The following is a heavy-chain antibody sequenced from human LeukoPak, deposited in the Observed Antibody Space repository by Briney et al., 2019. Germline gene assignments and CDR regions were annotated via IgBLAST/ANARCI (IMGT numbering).Heavy chain of an antibody. Sequence: GASVKVSCKASGYTLTSYDINWVRQATGQGREWRGWMNPNSGNTGYAQKFQGRVTITRNTSISTAYMELRSLRSEDTAVYHCAIGLLESDYMDVSGNRTTVTVSS. CDR3: AIGLLESDYMDV. J-gene: IGHJ6*03. V-gene: IGHV1-8*03. CDR2: MNPNSGNT. D-gene: IGHD1-26*01. CDR1: GYTLTSYD.